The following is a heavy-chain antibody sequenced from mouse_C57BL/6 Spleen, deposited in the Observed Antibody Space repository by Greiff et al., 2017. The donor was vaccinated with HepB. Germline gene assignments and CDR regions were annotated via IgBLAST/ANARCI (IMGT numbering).Heavy chain of an antibody. D-gene: IGHD1-1*01. CDR1: GYTFTDYN. CDR2: INPNNGGT. V-gene: IGHV1-18*01. Sequence: EVQLQQSGPELVKPGASVKIPCKASGYTFTDYNMDWVKQSHGKSLEWIGDINPNNGGTIYNQKFKGKATLTVDKSSSTAYMELRSLTSEDTAVYYCAREPSGVYYGSSYYAMDYWGQGTSVTVSS. CDR3: AREPSGVYYGSSYYAMDY. J-gene: IGHJ4*01.